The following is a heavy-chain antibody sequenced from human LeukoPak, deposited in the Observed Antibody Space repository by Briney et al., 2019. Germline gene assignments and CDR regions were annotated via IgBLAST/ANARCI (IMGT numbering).Heavy chain of an antibody. D-gene: IGHD2-21*01. CDR2: FYTSATP. V-gene: IGHV4-61*02. Sequence: SETLSLTCTVSGGSISRGSYFWSWIRQPAGKGLGWIGRFYTSATPHYHPSLTSRVTISVDASRNQFSLTLSSVTAADTAVYYCARGGIPDYWGQGILVTVSS. CDR3: ARGGIPDY. J-gene: IGHJ4*02. CDR1: GGSISRGSYF.